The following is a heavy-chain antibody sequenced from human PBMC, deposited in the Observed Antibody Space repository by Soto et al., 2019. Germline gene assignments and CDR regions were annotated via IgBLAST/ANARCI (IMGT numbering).Heavy chain of an antibody. CDR3: ARDRPFQEQQLVLPGAFDI. J-gene: IGHJ3*02. CDR1: GGSISSYY. D-gene: IGHD6-13*01. CDR2: IYYSGST. Sequence: PSETLSLTCTVSGGSISSYYWSWIRQPPGKGLEWIGYIYYSGSTNYNPSLKSRVTISVDTPKNQFSLKLSSVTAADTAVYYCARDRPFQEQQLVLPGAFDIWGQGTMVTVS. V-gene: IGHV4-59*01.